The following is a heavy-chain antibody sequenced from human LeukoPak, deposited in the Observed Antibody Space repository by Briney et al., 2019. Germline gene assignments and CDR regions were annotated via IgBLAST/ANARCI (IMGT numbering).Heavy chain of an antibody. CDR2: ISAYNGYT. Sequence: ASVKVSCKASGGTFSSYAISWVRQAPGQGLEWMGWISAYNGYTNYAQKFQDRVTMTTDTSTRTAYMEVRSLRSDDTAVYFCARDRFRGSTGNHFAYWGQGTLVTVSS. V-gene: IGHV1-18*01. CDR3: ARDRFRGSTGNHFAY. CDR1: GGTFSSYA. J-gene: IGHJ4*02. D-gene: IGHD1-26*01.